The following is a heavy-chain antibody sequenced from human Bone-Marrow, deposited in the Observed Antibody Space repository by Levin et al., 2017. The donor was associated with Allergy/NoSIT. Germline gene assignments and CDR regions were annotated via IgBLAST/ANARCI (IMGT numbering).Heavy chain of an antibody. CDR2: ISYDGSNK. Sequence: GESLKISCAASGFTFSSYAMHWVRQAPGKGLEWVAVISYDGSNKYYADSVKGRFTISRDNSKNTLYLQMNSLRAEDTAVYYCARGRTYYYDSSGYPTEPEWVYWGQGTLVTVSS. D-gene: IGHD3-22*01. CDR3: ARGRTYYYDSSGYPTEPEWVY. CDR1: GFTFSSYA. V-gene: IGHV3-30*04. J-gene: IGHJ4*02.